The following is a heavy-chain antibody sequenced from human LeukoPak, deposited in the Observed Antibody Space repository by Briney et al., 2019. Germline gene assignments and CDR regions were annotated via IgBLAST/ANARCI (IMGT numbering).Heavy chain of an antibody. J-gene: IGHJ4*02. V-gene: IGHV1-69*13. CDR1: GGTFSSYV. D-gene: IGHD2-2*01. CDR2: IIPIFGTA. CDR3: ARSPGVDIVVVPAAQTMYYFDY. Sequence: ASVKVSCKASGGTFSSYVISWVRQAPGQGLEWMGGIIPIFGTANYAQKFQGRVTITADESTSTAYMELSSLRSEDTAVYYCARSPGVDIVVVPAAQTMYYFDYWGQGTLVTVSS.